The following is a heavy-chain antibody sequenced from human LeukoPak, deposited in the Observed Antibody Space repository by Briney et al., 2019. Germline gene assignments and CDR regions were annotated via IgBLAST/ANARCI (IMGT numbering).Heavy chain of an antibody. Sequence: ASVKVSCKASGGTFSSYDISWVRQAPGQGLEWMGRIIPIFGTANYAQKLQGRVTMTTDTSTSTAYMELRSLRSDDTAVYYCARTQYGSGSYGWFDPWGQGTLVTVSS. CDR1: GGTFSSYD. CDR2: IIPIFGTA. V-gene: IGHV1-69*05. D-gene: IGHD3-10*01. CDR3: ARTQYGSGSYGWFDP. J-gene: IGHJ5*02.